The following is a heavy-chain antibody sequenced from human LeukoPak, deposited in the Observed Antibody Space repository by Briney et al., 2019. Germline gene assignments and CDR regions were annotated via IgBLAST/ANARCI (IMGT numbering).Heavy chain of an antibody. CDR3: ARDRYYGSGSHYYYMDV. CDR1: GYTFTSYD. Sequence: ASVKVSCKASGYTFTSYDINWVRQATGQGLEWMGWMNPNSGNTGYAQKLQGRVTITRNTSISTAYMELSSLRYEDTAVYYCARDRYYGSGSHYYYMDVWGKGTTVTVSS. J-gene: IGHJ6*03. CDR2: MNPNSGNT. V-gene: IGHV1-8*03. D-gene: IGHD3-10*01.